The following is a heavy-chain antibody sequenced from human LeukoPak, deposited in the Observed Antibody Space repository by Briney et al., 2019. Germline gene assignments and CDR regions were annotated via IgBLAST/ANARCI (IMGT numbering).Heavy chain of an antibody. CDR1: GFTFSSYG. CDR3: AREEGLGYCSSSSCYFDY. V-gene: IGHV3-33*08. Sequence: PGGSLRLSCAASGFTFSSYGMHWVRQAPGKGLEWVAVIWYDGSNKYYADSVKGRFTISRDNSENTLYLQMNSLRAEDTAVYYCAREEGLGYCSSSSCYFDYWGQGTLVTVSS. J-gene: IGHJ4*02. CDR2: IWYDGSNK. D-gene: IGHD2-2*01.